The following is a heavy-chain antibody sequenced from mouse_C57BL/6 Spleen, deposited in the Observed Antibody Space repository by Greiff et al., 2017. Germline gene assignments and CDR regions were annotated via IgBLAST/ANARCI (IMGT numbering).Heavy chain of an antibody. Sequence: QVQLQQSGPGLVQPSQSLSITCTVSGFSLTSSGVHWVRPSPGTGLEWLGVIWSGGSTDYNAAFISRMSISKDNSKSQVFFKMNSLQADDTAIYYCARNYYSNYGLYAMDYWGQGTSVTVSS. V-gene: IGHV2-2*01. CDR1: GFSLTSSG. D-gene: IGHD2-5*01. J-gene: IGHJ4*01. CDR2: IWSGGST. CDR3: ARNYYSNYGLYAMDY.